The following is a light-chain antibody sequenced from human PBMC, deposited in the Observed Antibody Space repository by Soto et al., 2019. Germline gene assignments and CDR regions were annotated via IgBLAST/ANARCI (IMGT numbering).Light chain of an antibody. CDR2: WAS. V-gene: IGKV4-1*01. CDR1: QSVLYSSNNKNY. J-gene: IGKJ2*01. CDR3: QQYYSTPHT. Sequence: DIVMTQSPDSLAVSLGERATINCKSSQSVLYSSNNKNYLAWYQQKPGHPPKLLVYWASTRESGVPDRFSGSGSGTDFTLTISSLQAEDVAVYYCQQYYSTPHTFGQGTNLEIK.